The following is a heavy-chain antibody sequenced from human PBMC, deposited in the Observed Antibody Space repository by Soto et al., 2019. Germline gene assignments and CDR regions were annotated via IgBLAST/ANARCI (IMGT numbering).Heavy chain of an antibody. Sequence: XESLKIYRKGSGYSFTSQLLTWARLMPGKGLEWMGKIDPSDSYTNYSPSFQGHVTISADKSISTVYLQWSSLKASDTAMYFCARKKYSVYESYYFDYWGRGTLVTVSS. CDR1: GYSFTSQL. CDR2: IDPSDSYT. CDR3: ARKKYSVYESYYFDY. V-gene: IGHV5-10-1*01. D-gene: IGHD5-12*01. J-gene: IGHJ4*02.